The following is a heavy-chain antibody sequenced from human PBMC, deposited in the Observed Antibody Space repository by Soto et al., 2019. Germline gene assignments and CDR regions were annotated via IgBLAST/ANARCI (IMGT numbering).Heavy chain of an antibody. CDR2: ISPFNGNT. Sequence: QVPLVQSGAQVKKPGASVKVSCKASGYTFTSYGLNWVRQVPGQGLEWMGWISPFNGNTDYAQKFQGRVTMTTDSSTSTAYMELRSLKSDDTAVYYCARGRRGATTGDYWGRGTLVTVSS. CDR3: ARGRRGATTGDY. V-gene: IGHV1-18*01. D-gene: IGHD1-26*01. CDR1: GYTFTSYG. J-gene: IGHJ4*02.